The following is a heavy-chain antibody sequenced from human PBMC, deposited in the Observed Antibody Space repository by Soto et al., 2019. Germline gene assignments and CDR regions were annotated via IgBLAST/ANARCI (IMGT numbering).Heavy chain of an antibody. Sequence: SETLSLTCTVSGGSISIYYWSWIRQPPGKGLEWIGYIYYSGSTNYNPSLKSRVTISVDTSKNQFSLKLSSVTAADTAVYYCARVVVAADNWFDPWGQGTLVTVSS. CDR1: GGSISIYY. CDR2: IYYSGST. J-gene: IGHJ5*02. CDR3: ARVVVAADNWFDP. V-gene: IGHV4-59*01. D-gene: IGHD2-15*01.